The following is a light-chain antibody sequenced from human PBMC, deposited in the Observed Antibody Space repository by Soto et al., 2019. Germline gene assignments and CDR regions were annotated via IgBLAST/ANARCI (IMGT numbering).Light chain of an antibody. J-gene: IGLJ2*01. CDR1: SSDVDTYNY. V-gene: IGLV2-14*01. CDR3: GSYTSSNTLGV. CDR2: DVS. Sequence: QSVLTQPASVSGSPGQSITISCTGTSSDVDTYNYVSWYQQYPGKAPKLMIHDVSNRPSGVSNRFSGSKSGNTASLTISGLQAEDEADYYCGSYTSSNTLGVFGGGTKVTVL.